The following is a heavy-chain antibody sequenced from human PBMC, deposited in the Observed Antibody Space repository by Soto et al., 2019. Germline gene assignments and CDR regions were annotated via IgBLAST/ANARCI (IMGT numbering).Heavy chain of an antibody. CDR3: AREGVWFGEPIPLDV. J-gene: IGHJ6*04. D-gene: IGHD3-10*01. Sequence: ASVKVSCKASGYTFTSYAMHWVRQAPGQRLEWMGWINAGNGNTKYSQKFQGRVTITRDTSASTAYMELSSLRSEDTAVYYCAREGVWFGEPIPLDVWGKRTTVTVSS. CDR1: GYTFTSYA. V-gene: IGHV1-3*01. CDR2: INAGNGNT.